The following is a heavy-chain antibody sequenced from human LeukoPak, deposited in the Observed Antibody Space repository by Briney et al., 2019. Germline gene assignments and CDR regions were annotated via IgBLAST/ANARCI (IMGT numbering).Heavy chain of an antibody. CDR2: IIPIFGTA. CDR1: GGTFSSYA. Sequence: ASVKVSCKASGGTFSSYAISWVRQAPGQGLEWMGGIIPIFGTANYAQKFQGRVTITADESTSTAYMELSSLRSEDTAVYYCARAWELRDLDAFDIWGQGTMVTVSS. J-gene: IGHJ3*02. V-gene: IGHV1-69*13. CDR3: ARAWELRDLDAFDI. D-gene: IGHD1-26*01.